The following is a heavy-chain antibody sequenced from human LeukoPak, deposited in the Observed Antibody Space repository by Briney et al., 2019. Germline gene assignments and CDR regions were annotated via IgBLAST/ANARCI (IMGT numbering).Heavy chain of an antibody. V-gene: IGHV4-39*01. Sequence: PSETLSLTCDVSGVSISGTNYYWGWIRQPPGMGLEWIGSIHYRLPTFYNPLLKSRVTISVDTSKNQISLRLSSVTAPDTAVYYCARHEEEDGYNAKTPDNWGQGTLVTVSS. D-gene: IGHD5-24*01. CDR3: ARHEEEDGYNAKTPDN. J-gene: IGHJ4*02. CDR2: IHYRLPT. CDR1: GVSISGTNYY.